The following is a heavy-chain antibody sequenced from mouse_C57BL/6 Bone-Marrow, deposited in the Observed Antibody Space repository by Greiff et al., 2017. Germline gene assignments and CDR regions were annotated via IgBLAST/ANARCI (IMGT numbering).Heavy chain of an antibody. Sequence: EVQLQESGGDLVKPGGSLKLSCAASGFTFSSYGMSWFRQTPDKRLEWVATISSGGSYTYYPDSVKGRFTISRDNAKNALYLQMSSLKSEDTAMYYCARHGSAMIPFAYWGQGTLVTVSA. D-gene: IGHD2-2*01. V-gene: IGHV5-6*01. CDR1: GFTFSSYG. CDR2: ISSGGSYT. J-gene: IGHJ3*01. CDR3: ARHGSAMIPFAY.